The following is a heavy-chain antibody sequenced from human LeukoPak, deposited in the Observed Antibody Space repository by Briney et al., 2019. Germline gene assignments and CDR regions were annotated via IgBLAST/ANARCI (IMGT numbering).Heavy chain of an antibody. Sequence: ASVKVSCKASGYTFTSYVISWVRQAPGQGLEWMGWISAYNGNTNYAQKLQGRVTMTTDTSTSTAYMELRSLRSDDTAVYYCARGQSYYYDSSGSQGAFDIWGQGTMVTVSS. CDR3: ARGQSYYYDSSGSQGAFDI. V-gene: IGHV1-18*01. J-gene: IGHJ3*02. D-gene: IGHD3-22*01. CDR2: ISAYNGNT. CDR1: GYTFTSYV.